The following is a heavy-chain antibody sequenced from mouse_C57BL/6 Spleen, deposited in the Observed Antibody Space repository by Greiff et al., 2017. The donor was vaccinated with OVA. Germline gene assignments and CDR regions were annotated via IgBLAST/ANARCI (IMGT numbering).Heavy chain of an antibody. CDR3: ARGPYSNYVV. D-gene: IGHD2-5*01. CDR2: IYPSDSET. J-gene: IGHJ1*03. V-gene: IGHV1-61*01. Sequence: QVQLKQPGAELVRPGSSVKLSCKASGYTFTSYWMDWVKQRPGQGLEWIGNIYPSDSETHYNQKFKDKATLTVDKSSSTAYMQLSSLTSEDSAVYYCARGPYSNYVVWGTGTTVTVSS. CDR1: GYTFTSYW.